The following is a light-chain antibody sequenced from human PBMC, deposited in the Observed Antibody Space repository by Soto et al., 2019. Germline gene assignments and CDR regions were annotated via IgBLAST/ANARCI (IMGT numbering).Light chain of an antibody. CDR3: HQYNKYPGT. CDR1: QSIGSW. J-gene: IGKJ3*01. CDR2: EAS. V-gene: IGKV1-5*03. Sequence: DIQMTQSPSTLSASLGDRVTITCRASQSIGSWLAWYQQKTGKAPKLLIYEASSLEDGVPSRFGGSGSGTEFSLTISSLQPDDCATYSCHQYNKYPGTFGPGTKVDIK.